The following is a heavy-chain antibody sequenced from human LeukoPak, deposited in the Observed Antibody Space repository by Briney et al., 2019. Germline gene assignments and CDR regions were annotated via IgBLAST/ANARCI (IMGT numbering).Heavy chain of an antibody. Sequence: SVKVSCKASGGTFSSYTISWVRQAPGQGLEWMGRIIPILGIADYAQKFQGRVTITADKSTSTAYMELSSLRSEDTAVYYCARTGRVYYDSSGYFERAFDYWGQGTLVTVSS. CDR1: GGTFSSYT. J-gene: IGHJ4*02. CDR2: IIPILGIA. CDR3: ARTGRVYYDSSGYFERAFDY. V-gene: IGHV1-69*02. D-gene: IGHD3-22*01.